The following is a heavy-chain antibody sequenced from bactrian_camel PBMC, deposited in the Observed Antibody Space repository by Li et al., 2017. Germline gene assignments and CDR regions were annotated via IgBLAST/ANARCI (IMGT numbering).Heavy chain of an antibody. J-gene: IGHJ6*01. D-gene: IGHD5*01. Sequence: VQLVESGGSSVQAGGSLRLSCAASGATYGFACMGWFRQPPGKEREAVASIDSDGTIRYVDSVKGRFTISKDNAKSTLYLEMNSLKVEDTAMYYCAADTQSLPPELATASWVRPSPCGFGYWGQGTQVTVS. CDR2: IDSDGTI. CDR3: AADTQSLPPELATASWVRPSPCGFGY. V-gene: IGHV3S53*01. CDR1: GATYGFAC.